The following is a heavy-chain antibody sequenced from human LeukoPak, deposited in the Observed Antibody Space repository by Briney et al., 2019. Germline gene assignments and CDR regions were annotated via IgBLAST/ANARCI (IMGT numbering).Heavy chain of an antibody. CDR1: GFTFSSYG. CDR3: AKGYFGSGKFFDP. Sequence: GGSLRLSCAASGFTFSSYGMHWVRQAPGRGLEWVSTINGAGDVRDYADSVKGRFTISRDNPKNTLYLQMNSLTAEDTAEYYCAKGYFGSGKFFDPWGQGTLVTVSS. V-gene: IGHV3-23*01. J-gene: IGHJ5*02. D-gene: IGHD3-10*01. CDR2: INGAGDVR.